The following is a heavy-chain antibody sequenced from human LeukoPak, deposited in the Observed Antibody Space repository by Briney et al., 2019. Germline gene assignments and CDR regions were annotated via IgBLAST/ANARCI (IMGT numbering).Heavy chain of an antibody. CDR1: GGSISSYY. CDR2: IYTSGST. Sequence: SETLSLTCTVSGGSISSYYWSWIRQPAGKGLEWIGRIYTSGSTNYNPSLKSRVTMSVDTSKNQFSLKLSSVTAADTAVYYCARDGGYDSLYYYYYMDVWGKGTTVTISS. CDR3: ARDGGYDSLYYYYYMDV. V-gene: IGHV4-4*07. D-gene: IGHD5-12*01. J-gene: IGHJ6*03.